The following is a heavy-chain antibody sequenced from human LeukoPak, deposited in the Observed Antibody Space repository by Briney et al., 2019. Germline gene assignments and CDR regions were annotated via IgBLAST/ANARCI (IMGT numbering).Heavy chain of an antibody. V-gene: IGHV1-24*01. Sequence: AASVKVSCKVSGYTLTELSMHWVRQAPGKGLEWMGGFDPEDGETIYAQKFQGRVTMTEDTSTDTAYMELSSLRSEDTAVYYCATVGFWSGYPRMDVWGQGTTVTVSS. CDR3: ATVGFWSGYPRMDV. J-gene: IGHJ6*02. CDR2: FDPEDGET. D-gene: IGHD3-3*01. CDR1: GYTLTELS.